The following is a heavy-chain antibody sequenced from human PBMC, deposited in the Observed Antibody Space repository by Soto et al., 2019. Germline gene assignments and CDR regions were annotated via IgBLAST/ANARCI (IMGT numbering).Heavy chain of an antibody. V-gene: IGHV4-30-2*01. Sequence: PSLTCAVSGGSISSGGYSWSWIRQPPGKGLEWIGYIYHSGTTYYNPSLKSRVTISVDRSKNQFSLKLSSVTAADTAVYYCARAHYGDYGYGMDVWGQGTTVTVSS. CDR1: GGSISSGGYS. D-gene: IGHD4-17*01. J-gene: IGHJ6*02. CDR3: ARAHYGDYGYGMDV. CDR2: IYHSGTT.